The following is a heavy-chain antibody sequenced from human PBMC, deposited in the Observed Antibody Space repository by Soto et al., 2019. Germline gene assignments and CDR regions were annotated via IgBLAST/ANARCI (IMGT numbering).Heavy chain of an antibody. Sequence: GGSLRLSCAASGFTFISYAMTWVRQAPGKGLEWVSGISGSGGITYYADSVKGRFTISRDNSKNTLDLQMNNLRAEDTAVYYCAKDRRYTSSCRIVDVWVQGTTVTVS. D-gene: IGHD6-13*01. CDR1: GFTFISYA. J-gene: IGHJ6*01. V-gene: IGHV3-23*01. CDR3: AKDRRYTSSCRIVDV. CDR2: ISGSGGIT.